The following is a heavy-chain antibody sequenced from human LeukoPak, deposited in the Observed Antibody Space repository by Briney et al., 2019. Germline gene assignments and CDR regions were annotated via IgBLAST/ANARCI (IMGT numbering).Heavy chain of an antibody. J-gene: IGHJ4*02. D-gene: IGHD3-22*01. V-gene: IGHV4-59*01. Sequence: SETLSLTCTVSGGSISSYYWSRIRQPPGKGLEWIGYIYYSGSTNYNPSLKSRVTISVDTSKNQFSLKLSSVTAADTAVYYCASSYYDSSGYDSQTFDYWGQGTLVTVSS. CDR3: ASSYYDSSGYDSQTFDY. CDR1: GGSISSYY. CDR2: IYYSGST.